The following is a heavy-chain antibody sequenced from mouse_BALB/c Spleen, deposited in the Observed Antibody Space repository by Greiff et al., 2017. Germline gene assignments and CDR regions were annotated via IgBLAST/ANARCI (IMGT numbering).Heavy chain of an antibody. D-gene: IGHD3-2*01. CDR1: GFTFTDYY. J-gene: IGHJ3*01. CDR3: ARPPTARANAWFAY. CDR2: IRNKANGYTT. Sequence: EVMLVESGGGLVQPGGSLRLSCAPSGFTFTDYYMSWVRQPPGKALEWLGFIRNKANGYTTEYSASVKGRFTISRDNSQSILYLQMNTLRAEDSATYYCARPPTARANAWFAYWGQGTLVTVSA. V-gene: IGHV7-3*02.